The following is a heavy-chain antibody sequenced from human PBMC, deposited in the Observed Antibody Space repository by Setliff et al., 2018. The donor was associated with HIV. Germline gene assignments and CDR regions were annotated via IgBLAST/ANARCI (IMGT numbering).Heavy chain of an antibody. CDR3: ARVDHYDSSGYWHFDY. J-gene: IGHJ4*02. Sequence: ASVKVSCKASGYTFTTYAMHWVRQAPGQRLEWMGWIDAGNGNTKYSQKFQGRVTITRDTSASTAYLELSSLRSEDTAVYYCARVDHYDSSGYWHFDYWGQGTLVTVSS. CDR2: IDAGNGNT. CDR1: GYTFTTYA. D-gene: IGHD3-22*01. V-gene: IGHV1-3*01.